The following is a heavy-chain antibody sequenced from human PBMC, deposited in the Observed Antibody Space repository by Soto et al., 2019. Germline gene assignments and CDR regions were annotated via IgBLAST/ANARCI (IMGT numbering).Heavy chain of an antibody. CDR3: ARHTAMVVYYYGMDV. V-gene: IGHV5-10-1*01. J-gene: IGHJ6*02. CDR1: GYSFTSYW. D-gene: IGHD5-18*01. CDR2: IDPSDSYT. Sequence: GEYLKISCKGSGYSFTSYWISWVRQMPGKGLEWMGRIDPSDSYTNYSPSFQGHVTISADKSISTAYLQWSSLKASDTAMYYCARHTAMVVYYYGMDVWGQGTTVTVSS.